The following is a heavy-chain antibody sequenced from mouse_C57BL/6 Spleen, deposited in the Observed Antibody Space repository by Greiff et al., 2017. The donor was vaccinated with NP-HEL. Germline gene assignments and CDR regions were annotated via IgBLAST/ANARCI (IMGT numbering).Heavy chain of an antibody. V-gene: IGHV1-39*01. CDR2: INPNYGTT. J-gene: IGHJ4*01. CDR1: GYSFTDYN. CDR3: ARLWTYAMDY. D-gene: IGHD6-1*01. Sequence: VQLQQSGPELVKPGASVKLSCTASGYSFTDYNMNWVKQSNGKSLEWIGVINPNYGTTSYNQKFKGKATLTVDQSSSTAYMQLNSLTSEDTADYDSARLWTYAMDYWGQGTSVTVSS.